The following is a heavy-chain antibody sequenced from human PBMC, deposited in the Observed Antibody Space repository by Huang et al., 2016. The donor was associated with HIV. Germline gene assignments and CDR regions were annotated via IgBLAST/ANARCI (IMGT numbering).Heavy chain of an antibody. Sequence: EVQLVQSGAEVKKPGESLKVSCKGSGYSFTSYWIGWVRQMRGKGLEWMGIIYPGDADARYSPAFQGQVTISADKSISTAYLQWSSLKASDTAMYYCARLSMTWYFDYWGQGTLVTVSS. CDR3: ARLSMTWYFDY. V-gene: IGHV5-51*01. J-gene: IGHJ4*02. CDR1: GYSFTSYW. CDR2: IYPGDADA.